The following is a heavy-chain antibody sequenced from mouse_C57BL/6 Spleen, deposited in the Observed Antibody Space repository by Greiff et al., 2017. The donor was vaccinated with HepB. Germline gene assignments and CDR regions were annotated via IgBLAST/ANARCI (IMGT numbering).Heavy chain of an antibody. J-gene: IGHJ4*01. CDR1: GYTFTSYW. CDR2: IDPSDSET. V-gene: IGHV1-52*01. Sequence: VQLKQPGAELVRPGSSVKLSCKASGYTFTSYWMHWVKQRPIQGLEWIGNIDPSDSETHYNQKFKDKATLTVDKSSSTAYMQLSSLTSEDSAVYYCARRGDSTDYAMDYWGQGTSVTVSS. CDR3: ARRGDSTDYAMDY.